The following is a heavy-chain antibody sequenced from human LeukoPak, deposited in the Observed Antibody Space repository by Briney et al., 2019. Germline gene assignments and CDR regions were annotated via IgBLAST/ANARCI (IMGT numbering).Heavy chain of an antibody. CDR1: GFTFSSYG. V-gene: IGHV3-33*01. J-gene: IGHJ6*02. D-gene: IGHD2-2*01. CDR2: IWYDGSNK. CDR3: ASTAGIVVVPAAMPWYYYGMDV. Sequence: PGGSLRLSCAASGFTFSSYGMHWVRQAPGKGLEWVAVIWYDGSNKYYADSVKGRFTISRDNSKNTLYLQMNSLRAEDTAVYYCASTAGIVVVPAAMPWYYYGMDVWGQGTTVTVSS.